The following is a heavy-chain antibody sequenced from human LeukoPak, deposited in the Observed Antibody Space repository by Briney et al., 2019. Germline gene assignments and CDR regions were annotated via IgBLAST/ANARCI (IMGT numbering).Heavy chain of an antibody. CDR3: ARDHGGHEQLGTPRGPTSSFRHPHFDY. Sequence: ASVKVSCKASGYTFTSYGISWVRQAPGQGLEWMGWISAYNGNTNYAQKLQGRVTMTTDTSTSTAYMELRSLRSDDTAVYYCARDHGGHEQLGTPRGPTSSFRHPHFDYWGQGTLVTVSS. J-gene: IGHJ4*02. D-gene: IGHD6-6*01. CDR1: GYTFTSYG. V-gene: IGHV1-18*01. CDR2: ISAYNGNT.